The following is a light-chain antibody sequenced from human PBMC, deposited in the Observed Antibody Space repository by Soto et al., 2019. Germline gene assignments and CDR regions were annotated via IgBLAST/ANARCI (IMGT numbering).Light chain of an antibody. V-gene: IGLV2-8*01. CDR3: KSYAGSNTYV. J-gene: IGLJ7*01. CDR1: KNDIGVYDF. Sequence: ALTQPPSASGSPGQSVTISCTGTKNDIGVYDFVSWYQHHPGKAPRLIIYEVVQRPSGVPDRFSGSKSGNTASLTVSGLQAADEGDYFCKSYAGSNTYVFGSGTQLTVL. CDR2: EVV.